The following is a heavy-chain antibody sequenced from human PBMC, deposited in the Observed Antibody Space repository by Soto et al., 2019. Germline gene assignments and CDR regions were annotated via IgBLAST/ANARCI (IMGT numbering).Heavy chain of an antibody. V-gene: IGHV4-30-2*01. CDR2: IYHSGST. D-gene: IGHD2-21*02. J-gene: IGHJ3*02. CDR1: GGSISSGGYS. CDR3: ARVGVVTDAFDI. Sequence: LSLTCAVSGGSISSGGYSWSWIRQPPGKGLEWIGYIYHSGSTYYNPSLKSRVTISVDRSKNQFSLKLSSVTAADTAVYYCARVGVVTDAFDIWGQGTMVTV.